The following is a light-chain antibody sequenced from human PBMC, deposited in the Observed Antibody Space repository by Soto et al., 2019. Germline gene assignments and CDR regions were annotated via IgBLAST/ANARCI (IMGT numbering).Light chain of an antibody. CDR2: GAS. Sequence: EIVMTQFPATLSVSLAEAATLACRASQSVSSNLAWYQHRPGQAPRLLIYGASNRATGIPARFSGSGSGTDFTLTISSLEPEEFAVYYCQQYGSSPTFGQGTKVDI. CDR3: QQYGSSPT. V-gene: IGKV3D-15*02. CDR1: QSVSSN. J-gene: IGKJ1*01.